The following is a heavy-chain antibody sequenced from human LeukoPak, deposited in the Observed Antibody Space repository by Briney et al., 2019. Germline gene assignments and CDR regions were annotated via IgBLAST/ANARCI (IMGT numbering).Heavy chain of an antibody. CDR2: IKRDGSDK. Sequence: GGSLRLSCAASGFTFSSYWMSWVRQAPGKGLEWVANIKRDGSDKYYVDSVKGRFTISRENAKNSLYLQLNSLRAEDTAVYYCARDANYYDSRGENYFNYWGQGTLVTVSS. J-gene: IGHJ4*02. CDR3: ARDANYYDSRGENYFNY. D-gene: IGHD3-22*01. V-gene: IGHV3-7*01. CDR1: GFTFSSYW.